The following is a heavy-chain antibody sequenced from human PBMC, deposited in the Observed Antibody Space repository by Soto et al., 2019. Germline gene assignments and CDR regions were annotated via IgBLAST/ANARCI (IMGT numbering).Heavy chain of an antibody. CDR2: IFPGGTT. CDR3: VRGGGTDHHFDY. Sequence: QLQLRESGSGLVKPSQTLSLTCTVSGGSITSGGYSWSWIRQPPGKGLEWIGYIFPGGTTYYNPSLNSRLTMSVDRSKNQFSLNLTSVTAADTAVYYCVRGGGTDHHFDYWGQGTLVTVSS. CDR1: GGSITSGGYS. D-gene: IGHD1-1*01. J-gene: IGHJ4*02. V-gene: IGHV4-30-2*01.